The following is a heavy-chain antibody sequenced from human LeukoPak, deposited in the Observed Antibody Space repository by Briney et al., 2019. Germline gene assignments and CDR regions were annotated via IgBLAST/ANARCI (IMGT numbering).Heavy chain of an antibody. V-gene: IGHV1-69*05. D-gene: IGHD2-15*01. CDR3: ARYCSGGSCHGTFDP. CDR2: MNPIFGTA. CDR1: GGTFSPYA. J-gene: IGHJ5*02. Sequence: SVKLSCKPSGGTFSPYAISCVREAPGQGLEWRGGMNPIFGTANYAQKFQGRVTITTDESTSTAYMELSSLRSEETAVYYCARYCSGGSCHGTFDPWGQGTLVTVSS.